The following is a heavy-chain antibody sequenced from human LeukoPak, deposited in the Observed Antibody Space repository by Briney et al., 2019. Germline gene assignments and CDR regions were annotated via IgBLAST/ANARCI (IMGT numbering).Heavy chain of an antibody. CDR2: IYPGDSDT. CDR1: GYSFTTYW. J-gene: IGHJ3*02. D-gene: IGHD6-19*01. V-gene: IGHV5-51*01. Sequence: GESLKISCKGSGYSFTTYWVGWLRQMPGKGLEWMGIIYPGDSDTRYSPSFQGQVTIPADKSISTAYLQWSSLKASDTAMYYCARHAEAGIAVPDDAFDIWGQGTMVTVSS. CDR3: ARHAEAGIAVPDDAFDI.